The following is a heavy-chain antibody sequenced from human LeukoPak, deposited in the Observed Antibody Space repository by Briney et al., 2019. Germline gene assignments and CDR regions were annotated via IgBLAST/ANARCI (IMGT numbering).Heavy chain of an antibody. CDR3: ARGYYYDSSGYYPSGWFDP. D-gene: IGHD3-22*01. CDR1: GYTFTSYD. V-gene: IGHV1-8*03. J-gene: IGHJ5*02. Sequence: ASVKVSCKASGYTFTSYDINWVRQATGQGLEWMGWMNPNSGNTGYAQKFQGRVTITRDTSISTAYMELSSLRSVDTAVYYCARGYYYDSSGYYPSGWFDPWGQGTLVTVSS. CDR2: MNPNSGNT.